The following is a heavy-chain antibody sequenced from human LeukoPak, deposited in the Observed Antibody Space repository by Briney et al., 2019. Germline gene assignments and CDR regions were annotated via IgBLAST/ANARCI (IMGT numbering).Heavy chain of an antibody. V-gene: IGHV3-23*01. CDR2: ISTDGDGT. Sequence: GGSLRLSCAASGFTFDAYGMSWVRQVPGKGPEWVSIISTDGDGTQYLDSVKGRFTISRDNSKNTLYLQLSSLRVDDSAVYYCARRNGSYFDYWGQGTLVTVSS. CDR1: GFTFDAYG. J-gene: IGHJ4*02. D-gene: IGHD2-8*01. CDR3: ARRNGSYFDY.